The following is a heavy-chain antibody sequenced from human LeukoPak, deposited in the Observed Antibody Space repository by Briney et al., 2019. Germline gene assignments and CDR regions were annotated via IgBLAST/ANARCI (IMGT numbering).Heavy chain of an antibody. CDR1: GGTFSSYA. Sequence: SVKVSCKASGGTFSSYAISWVRQAPGQGLEWMGGIIPIFGTANYAQKFQGRVTITADKSTSTAYMELSSLRSEDTAVYYCVRGQWLVASHYYFDYWGQGTLVTVSS. CDR3: VRGQWLVASHYYFDY. V-gene: IGHV1-69*06. J-gene: IGHJ4*02. CDR2: IIPIFGTA. D-gene: IGHD6-19*01.